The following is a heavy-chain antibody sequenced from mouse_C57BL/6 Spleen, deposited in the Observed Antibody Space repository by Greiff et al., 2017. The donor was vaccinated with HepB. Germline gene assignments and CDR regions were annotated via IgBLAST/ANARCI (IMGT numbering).Heavy chain of an antibody. V-gene: IGHV1-69*01. J-gene: IGHJ2*01. CDR2: IDPSDSYT. CDR3: ASTTVVATPFDY. Sequence: QVQLQQPGAELVMPGASVKLSCKASGYTFTSYWMHWVKQRPGQGLEWIGEIDPSDSYTNYNQKFKGKSTLTVDKSSSTAYMQLSSLTSEDSAVYYCASTTVVATPFDYWGQGTTLTVSS. D-gene: IGHD1-1*01. CDR1: GYTFTSYW.